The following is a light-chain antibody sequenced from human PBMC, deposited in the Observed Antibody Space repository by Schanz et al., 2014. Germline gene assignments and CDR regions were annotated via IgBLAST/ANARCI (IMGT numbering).Light chain of an antibody. V-gene: IGLV2-14*03. CDR3: GSYSTTNTLV. CDR2: NVI. CDR1: SSDVGGHNY. J-gene: IGLJ2*01. Sequence: QSALTQPASVSGSPGQSITISCTGTSSDVGGHNYVSWYQQHPGKAPKLMIYNVIYRPSGVSNRFSGSKSGNTASLTISGLQAEDEGDYYCGSYSTTNTLVFGGGTKLTVL.